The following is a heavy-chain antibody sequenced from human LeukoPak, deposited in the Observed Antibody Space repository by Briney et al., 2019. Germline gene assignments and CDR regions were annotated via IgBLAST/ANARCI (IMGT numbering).Heavy chain of an antibody. Sequence: ASVKVSCKASGYTFTGYYMHWVRQAPGQGLEWMGWINPNSGGTNYAQKFQSRVTMTRDTSISTAYMELSRRGSDNTAVYYGARDGLDYWGQGTLVTVSS. CDR2: INPNSGGT. CDR1: GYTFTGYY. J-gene: IGHJ4*02. V-gene: IGHV1-2*02. CDR3: ARDGLDY.